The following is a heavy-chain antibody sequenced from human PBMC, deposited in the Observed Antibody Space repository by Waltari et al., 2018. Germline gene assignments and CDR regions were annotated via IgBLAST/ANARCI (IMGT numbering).Heavy chain of an antibody. V-gene: IGHV4-38-2*01. CDR2: IYHSGST. J-gene: IGHJ4*02. CDR1: GYSISSGYY. Sequence: QVQLQESGPGLVKPSETLSLTCAVSGYSISSGYYWGWIRQPPGKGLEWIGSIYHSGSTYFNPSLKSRVTISVDTSKNQFSLKLSSVTAADTAVYYCARLVVADFDYWGQGTLVTVSS. CDR3: ARLVVADFDY. D-gene: IGHD2-15*01.